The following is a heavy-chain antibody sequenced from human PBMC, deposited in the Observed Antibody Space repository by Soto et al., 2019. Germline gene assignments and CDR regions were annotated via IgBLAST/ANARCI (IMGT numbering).Heavy chain of an antibody. CDR1: GYPFSKYG. CDR3: ATSYDSGFDP. D-gene: IGHD5-12*01. J-gene: IGHJ5*02. V-gene: IGHV1-18*04. CDR2: IKPDNGDT. Sequence: QLQLVQSGAEVERPGASVRVSCKAYGYPFSKYGISWIRQAPGQGLEWMGWIKPDNGDTNYAQKFQGRVTMTTDTSSNTAYMERRSLRSDDTAVYYCATSYDSGFDPWGQGTLVIVSS.